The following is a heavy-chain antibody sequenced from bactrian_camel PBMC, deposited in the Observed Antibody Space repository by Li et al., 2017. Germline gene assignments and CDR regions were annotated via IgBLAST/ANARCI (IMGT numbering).Heavy chain of an antibody. CDR3: ATLTWCRVVDGIILPTDFSY. CDR1: GYTSSDFC. D-gene: IGHD2*01. J-gene: IGHJ6*01. Sequence: HVQLVESGGGSVQAGGSLTLSCAVSGYTSSDFCMDWFRQAPGKEREGVARIDSDGSTAYGDSVKGRFTISQDNAKNTLYLQMNSLKPEDTAMYYCATLTWCRVVDGIILPTDFSYWAQGTQVTVS. V-gene: IGHV3S6*01. CDR2: IDSDGST.